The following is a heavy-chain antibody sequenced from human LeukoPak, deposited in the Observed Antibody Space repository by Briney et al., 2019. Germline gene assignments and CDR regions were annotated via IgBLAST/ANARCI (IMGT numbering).Heavy chain of an antibody. CDR2: VSPFNGNT. CDR3: ARRGGSYSHSDF. CDR1: GYTFSSYG. Sequence: ASVKVSFKASGYTFSSYGIIWVRQAPGQGLQWMGWVSPFNGNTDYAPKLQGRVTMTTDTSTTTVYMELRSLTSDDTAVYYCARRGGSYSHSDFWGQGTLVTVSS. V-gene: IGHV1-18*01. J-gene: IGHJ4*02. D-gene: IGHD1-26*01.